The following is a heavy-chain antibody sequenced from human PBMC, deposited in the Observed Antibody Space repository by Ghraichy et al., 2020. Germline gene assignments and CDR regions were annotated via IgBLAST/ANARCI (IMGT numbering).Heavy chain of an antibody. CDR2: INHSGST. CDR3: ASFLPTDCSSTSCYTVPFDY. J-gene: IGHJ4*02. Sequence: SETLSLTCAVYGGSFSGYYWSWIRQPPGKGLEWIGEINHSGSTNYNPSLKSRVTISVDTSKNQFSLKLSSVTAADTAVYYCASFLPTDCSSTSCYTVPFDYWGQGTLVTVSS. D-gene: IGHD2-2*02. V-gene: IGHV4-34*01. CDR1: GGSFSGYY.